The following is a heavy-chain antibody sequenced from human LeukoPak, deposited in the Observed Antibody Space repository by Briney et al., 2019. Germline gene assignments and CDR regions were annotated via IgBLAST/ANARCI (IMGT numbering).Heavy chain of an antibody. CDR3: ARNKGDGASDC. J-gene: IGHJ4*02. CDR1: GFTFSSYS. Sequence: GGSLRLSCAASGFTFSSYSMNWVRQAPGKGLEWVSSISSSSSYIYYADSVKGRFTISRDNAKNSLYLQMNSLRAEDTAVYYCARNKGDGASDCWGQGTLVTVSS. D-gene: IGHD3-16*01. CDR2: ISSSSSYI. V-gene: IGHV3-21*01.